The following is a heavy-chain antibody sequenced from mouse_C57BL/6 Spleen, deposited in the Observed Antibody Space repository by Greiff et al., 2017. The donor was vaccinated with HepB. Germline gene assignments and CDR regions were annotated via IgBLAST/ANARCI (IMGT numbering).Heavy chain of an antibody. V-gene: IGHV1-9*01. CDR3: ARGGGSYYGSTYWYFDV. D-gene: IGHD1-1*01. CDR1: GYTFTGYW. CDR2: TLPGSGST. J-gene: IGHJ1*03. Sequence: QVQLQQSGAELMKPGASVKLSCKATGYTFTGYWIEWVKQRPGHGLEWIGETLPGSGSTNYNEKFKGKATFTADTSSNTAYMQLSSLTTEDSAIYYCARGGGSYYGSTYWYFDVWGTGTTVTVSS.